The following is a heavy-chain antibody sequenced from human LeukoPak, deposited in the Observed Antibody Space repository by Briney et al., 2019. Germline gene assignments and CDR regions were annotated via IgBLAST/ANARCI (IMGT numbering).Heavy chain of an antibody. CDR1: GGSISSYY. CDR2: IYTSGST. D-gene: IGHD2-15*01. J-gene: IGHJ6*03. V-gene: IGHV4-4*07. Sequence: ASETLSLTCTVSGGSISSYYWSWIRQPAGKGLEWIGRIYTSGSTNYNPSLKSRVTMSVDTSKNQFSLKLSSVTAADTAVYYCARDRGLGYCSGGSCRSQYYYYYMDVWGKGTTVTVSS. CDR3: ARDRGLGYCSGGSCRSQYYYYYMDV.